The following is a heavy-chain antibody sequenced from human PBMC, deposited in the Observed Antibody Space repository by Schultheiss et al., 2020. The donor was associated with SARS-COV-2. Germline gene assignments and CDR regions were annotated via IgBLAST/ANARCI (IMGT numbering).Heavy chain of an antibody. CDR1: GYTFISYD. J-gene: IGHJ5*02. CDR3: ARDIAGSLRGGWFDP. V-gene: IGHV1-8*01. Sequence: ASVKVSCKASGYTFISYDINWVRQATGQGPEWMGWMNPNSGNTGYAQKFQGRVTMTRNTSISTAYMELSSLRSEDTAVYYCARDIAGSLRGGWFDPWGQGTLVTVSS. CDR2: MNPNSGNT. D-gene: IGHD2-15*01.